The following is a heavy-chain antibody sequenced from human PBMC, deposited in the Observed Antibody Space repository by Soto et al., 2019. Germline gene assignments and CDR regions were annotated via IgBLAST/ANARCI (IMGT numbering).Heavy chain of an antibody. Sequence: GGSLRLSCAASGFTFDDYGMSWVRQAPGKGLEWVSGINWNGGSTGYADSVKGRFTISRDNAKNSLYLQMNSLRAEDTALYHCARVSSSSRRGYYYYYYYMDVWGKGTTVTVSS. V-gene: IGHV3-20*01. CDR2: INWNGGST. CDR1: GFTFDDYG. J-gene: IGHJ6*03. D-gene: IGHD6-6*01. CDR3: ARVSSSSRRGYYYYYYYMDV.